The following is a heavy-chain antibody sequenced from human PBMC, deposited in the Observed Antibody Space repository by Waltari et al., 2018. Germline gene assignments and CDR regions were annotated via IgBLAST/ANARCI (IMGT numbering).Heavy chain of an antibody. CDR1: GYTFTSYA. CDR2: INAGNGNT. Sequence: QVQLVQSGAEVKKPGASVKVSCKASGYTFTSYAMHWVRQAPGQRLEWMGWINAGNGNTKYSQKFQGRVTITRDTSASTAYMELSSLRSEDTAVYYCAREGYSSKKWMYYFDYWGQGTLVTVSS. CDR3: AREGYSSKKWMYYFDY. D-gene: IGHD6-13*01. J-gene: IGHJ4*02. V-gene: IGHV1-3*01.